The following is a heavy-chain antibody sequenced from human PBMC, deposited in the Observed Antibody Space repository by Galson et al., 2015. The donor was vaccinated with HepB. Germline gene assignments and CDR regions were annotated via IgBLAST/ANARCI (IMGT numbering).Heavy chain of an antibody. CDR3: AKRGGAVAGNFDY. CDR1: GFTFSSYG. Sequence: SLRLSCAASGFTFSSYGMHWVRQAPGKGLEWVAVISYDGSNKYYADSVKGRFTISRDNSKNTLYLQMNSLRAEDTAVYYCAKRGGAVAGNFDYWGQGTLVTVSS. CDR2: ISYDGSNK. V-gene: IGHV3-30*18. D-gene: IGHD6-19*01. J-gene: IGHJ4*02.